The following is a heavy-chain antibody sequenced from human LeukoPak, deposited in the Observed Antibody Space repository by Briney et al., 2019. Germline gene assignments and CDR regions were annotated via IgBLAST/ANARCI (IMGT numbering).Heavy chain of an antibody. V-gene: IGHV3-21*04. Sequence: GGSLRLSCVASGFTFSTYSMNWVRQAPGKGLEWVSSISSSSSYKFYADSVKGRFTISRDNAKKSLYLQMNSLRAEDTAVYYCARGRYSGTLWGQGTLVTVSS. CDR2: ISSSSSYK. J-gene: IGHJ4*02. D-gene: IGHD1-26*01. CDR1: GFTFSTYS. CDR3: ARGRYSGTL.